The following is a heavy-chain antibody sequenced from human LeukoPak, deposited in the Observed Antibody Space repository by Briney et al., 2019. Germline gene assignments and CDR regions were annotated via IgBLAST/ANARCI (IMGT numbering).Heavy chain of an antibody. D-gene: IGHD6-19*01. Sequence: SDTLSLTCTVSGGSISSYYWSWTRQPPGKGLEWIGNIYYSGSTNYNPSLKSRVTISVDTSKDQFSLKLSSVSAADTAVYYCARRARAVAGTGKPYYFDYWGQGTLVTVSS. CDR3: ARRARAVAGTGKPYYFDY. CDR2: IYYSGST. CDR1: GGSISSYY. J-gene: IGHJ4*02. V-gene: IGHV4-59*07.